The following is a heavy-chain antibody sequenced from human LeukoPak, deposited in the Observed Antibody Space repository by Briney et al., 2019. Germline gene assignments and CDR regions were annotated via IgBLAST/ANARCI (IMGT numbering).Heavy chain of an antibody. CDR3: ARGGYCSSTSCYPWFDP. Sequence: GASVKVSCKASGGTFSSYAISWVRQAPGQGLEWMGGTIPIFGTANYAQKFQGRVTITADESTSTAYMELSSLRSEDTAVYYCARGGYCSSTSCYPWFDPWGQGTLVTVSS. CDR1: GGTFSSYA. CDR2: TIPIFGTA. D-gene: IGHD2-2*01. J-gene: IGHJ5*02. V-gene: IGHV1-69*13.